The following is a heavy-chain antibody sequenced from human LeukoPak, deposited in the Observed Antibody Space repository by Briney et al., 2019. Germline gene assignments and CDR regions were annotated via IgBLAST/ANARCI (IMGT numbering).Heavy chain of an antibody. CDR2: INHSGST. Sequence: PSETLSLTCAVYGGSFSGYYWSWIRQPPGKGLEWIGEINHSGSTNYNPSLKSRVTMSVDTSKNQFSLKLSSVTAADTAVYYCATYSGSYLEDAFDIWGQGTMVTVSS. CDR3: ATYSGSYLEDAFDI. CDR1: GGSFSGYY. V-gene: IGHV4-34*01. D-gene: IGHD1-26*01. J-gene: IGHJ3*02.